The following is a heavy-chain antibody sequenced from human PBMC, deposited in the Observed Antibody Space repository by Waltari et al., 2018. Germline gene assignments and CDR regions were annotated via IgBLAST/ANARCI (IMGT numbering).Heavy chain of an antibody. CDR1: VGSLTGYW. V-gene: IGHV4-34*02. D-gene: IGHD1-26*01. CDR2: TDYSEKT. CDR3: ARSGRRVGGLKRSATANTTPEY. J-gene: IGHJ4*02. Sequence: QVQLQQWGAGLLKPSGNLSLTGAVSVGSLTGYWWNWIRQSPGKGREWIGLTDYSEKTNYNPSFPSRVTISLDKSRNQFSLSLTSVTATDTAVYYCARSGRRVGGLKRSATANTTPEYWGQGALVTVSS.